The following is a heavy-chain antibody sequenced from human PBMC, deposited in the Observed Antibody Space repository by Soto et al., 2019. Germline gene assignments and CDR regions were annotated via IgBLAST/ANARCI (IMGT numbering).Heavy chain of an antibody. V-gene: IGHV1-69*12. CDR3: ARALAARIYYYYYGMDV. J-gene: IGHJ6*02. CDR2: IIPIFGTA. Sequence: QVQLVQSGAEVKKPGSSVKVSCKASGGTFSSYAISWVRQAPGQGLEWMGGIIPIFGTANYAQKFQGRVTSTADESTSTAYMELSSLRSEDTAVYYCARALAARIYYYYYGMDVWGQGTTVTVSS. D-gene: IGHD6-6*01. CDR1: GGTFSSYA.